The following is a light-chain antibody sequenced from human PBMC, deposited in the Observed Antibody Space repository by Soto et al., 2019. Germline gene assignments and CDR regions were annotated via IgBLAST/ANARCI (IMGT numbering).Light chain of an antibody. Sequence: EIVLTQPPATLSLSPGERATLSCWASQSVSSYLAWYQQKPGQAPRLLIYDASNRATGIPVRFSGSGSGTDFTLTITSLEPEDFAVYYCQQRSNWPLTFGGGTKVDIK. J-gene: IGKJ4*01. V-gene: IGKV3-11*01. CDR2: DAS. CDR3: QQRSNWPLT. CDR1: QSVSSY.